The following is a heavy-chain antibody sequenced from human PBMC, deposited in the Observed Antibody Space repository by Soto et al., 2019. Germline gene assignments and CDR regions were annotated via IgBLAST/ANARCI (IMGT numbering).Heavy chain of an antibody. CDR1: GGSISSYY. D-gene: IGHD3-3*01. CDR3: ARVLFGRGNWFDP. V-gene: IGHV4-59*08. J-gene: IGHJ5*02. Sequence: SETLSLTCTVSGGSISSYYWSWIRQPPGKGLEWIGYIYYTGSTNYNPSLKSRVTISVDTSKNQFSLKLSSVTAADAAVYYCARVLFGRGNWFDPWGQGTLVTVSS. CDR2: IYYTGST.